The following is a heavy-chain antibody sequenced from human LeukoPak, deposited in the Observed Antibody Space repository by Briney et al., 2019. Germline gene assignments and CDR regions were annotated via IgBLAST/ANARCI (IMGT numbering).Heavy chain of an antibody. Sequence: PGGSLRLSCAASGFTFSSYWMSWVRQAPGKGLEWVANIKQDGSEKYYVDSVKGRFTISRDNAKNSLYLQMNSLRAEDTAVYYCAKSLGATASDAFDIWGQGTMVTVSS. CDR1: GFTFSSYW. CDR3: AKSLGATASDAFDI. V-gene: IGHV3-7*01. D-gene: IGHD1-26*01. J-gene: IGHJ3*02. CDR2: IKQDGSEK.